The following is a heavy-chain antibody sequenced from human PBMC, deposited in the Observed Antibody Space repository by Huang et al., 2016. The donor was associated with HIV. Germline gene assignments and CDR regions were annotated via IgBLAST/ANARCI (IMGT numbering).Heavy chain of an antibody. Sequence: EVQLLESGGGLVQPGGSLRLSCAASGFTFSSYALSWVRQAGGKGLYWFSSISGSGGSTYYPESVKGRFTISRDNSKNTLYLQMNSLRAEDTAVYYCAKNTGVTASLMVDYWGQGTLVTVSS. V-gene: IGHV3-23*01. CDR3: AKNTGVTASLMVDY. D-gene: IGHD2-21*02. CDR1: GFTFSSYA. J-gene: IGHJ4*02. CDR2: ISGSGGST.